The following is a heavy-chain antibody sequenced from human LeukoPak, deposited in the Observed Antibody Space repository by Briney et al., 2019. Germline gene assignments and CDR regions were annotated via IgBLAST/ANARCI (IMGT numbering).Heavy chain of an antibody. J-gene: IGHJ3*02. V-gene: IGHV3-21*01. Sequence: GGSLRLSCAASGFTFTSYAMSWVRQAPGKGLEWVSSISSSSSYIYYADSVKGRFTISRDNAKNSLYLQMNSLRAEDTAVYYCARDLMITFGGVIGNDAFDIWGQGTMVTVSS. CDR1: GFTFTSYA. CDR2: ISSSSSYI. D-gene: IGHD3-16*02. CDR3: ARDLMITFGGVIGNDAFDI.